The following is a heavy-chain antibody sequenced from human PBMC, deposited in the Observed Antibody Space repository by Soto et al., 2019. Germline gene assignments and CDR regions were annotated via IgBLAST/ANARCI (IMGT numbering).Heavy chain of an antibody. CDR3: ARDKWFGELLDYYYGMDV. D-gene: IGHD3-10*01. CDR2: MNPNSGDT. J-gene: IGHJ6*02. CDR1: GYTFTSYD. V-gene: IGHV1-8*01. Sequence: QVQLVQSGAEVKKPGASVRVSCKASGYTFTSYDINWVRQATGQGLEWMGWMNPNSGDTGYAQKFQGRVTMTRNTSISTAYMDLSSLRSEDTAVYYCARDKWFGELLDYYYGMDVWGQGTTVTVSS.